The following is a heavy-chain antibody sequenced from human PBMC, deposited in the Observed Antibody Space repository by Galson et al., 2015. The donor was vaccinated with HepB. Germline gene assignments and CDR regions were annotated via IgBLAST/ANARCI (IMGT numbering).Heavy chain of an antibody. CDR3: ARGRGSVIHRDFWSGYYDAFDI. V-gene: IGHV1-8*01. D-gene: IGHD3-3*01. CDR2: MNPNSGNT. J-gene: IGHJ3*02. CDR1: GYTFTSYD. Sequence: SVKVSCKASGYTFTSYDINWVRQATGQGLEWMGWMNPNSGNTGYAQKFQGRVTMTRNTSISTAYMELSSLRSEDTAVYYCARGRGSVIHRDFWSGYYDAFDIWGQGTMVTVSS.